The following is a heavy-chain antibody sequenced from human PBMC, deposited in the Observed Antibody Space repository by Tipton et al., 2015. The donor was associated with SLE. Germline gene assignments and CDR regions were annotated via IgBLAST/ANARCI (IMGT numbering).Heavy chain of an antibody. CDR2: IYHTGST. CDR3: ARGDDSIWGSYRHPLL. V-gene: IGHV4-4*02. D-gene: IGHD3-16*02. J-gene: IGHJ1*01. CDR1: GGSISTNSW. Sequence: TLSLTCVISGGSISTNSWWSWVRQSPGKGLEWLGQIYHTGSTRHNPSLKSRVTVSVDRSKNQFSLTLYSATAADTAVYYCARGDDSIWGSYRHPLLWGQGILVTVSS.